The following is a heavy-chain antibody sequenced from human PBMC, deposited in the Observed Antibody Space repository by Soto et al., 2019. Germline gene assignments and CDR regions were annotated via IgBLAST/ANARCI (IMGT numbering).Heavy chain of an antibody. CDR2: ISGSGGST. V-gene: IGHV3-23*01. Sequence: SLNICWASSGFTFSSESMSWVRQAPGKGLEWVSAISGSGGSTYYADSVKGRFTISRDNSKNTLYLQMNSLRHEDTAVYYCAKDWSGQWLVTSDYWGQGTLVTVSS. J-gene: IGHJ4*02. CDR1: GFTFSSES. D-gene: IGHD6-19*01. CDR3: AKDWSGQWLVTSDY.